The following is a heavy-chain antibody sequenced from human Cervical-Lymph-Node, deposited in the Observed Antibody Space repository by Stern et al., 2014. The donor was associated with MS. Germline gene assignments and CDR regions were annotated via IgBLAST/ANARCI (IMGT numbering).Heavy chain of an antibody. CDR1: GFSLSHARMG. J-gene: IGHJ4*02. V-gene: IGHV2-26*01. CDR2: IFSNDEK. CDR3: ARIEDNYGHMGELDY. Sequence: QVTLRESGPVLVKPTETLTLTCTVSGFSLSHARMGVSWIRQPPGKPLEWLAHIFSNDEKFYSTSLKSRLTISRDTSKSQVVLTMTNMDPVDTATYYCARIEDNYGHMGELDYGGQGTLVTVSS. D-gene: IGHD5-18*01.